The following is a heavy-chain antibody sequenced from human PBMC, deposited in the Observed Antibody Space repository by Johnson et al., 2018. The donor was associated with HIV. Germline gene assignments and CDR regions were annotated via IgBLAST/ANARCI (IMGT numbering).Heavy chain of an antibody. CDR2: IYSGGST. CDR3: LIRDAFDI. V-gene: IGHV3-53*01. Sequence: EMQLVEYGGGLIQQGGSLRLSCAASGFTVSSNYMSWVRQAPGKGLEWVSVIYSGGSTYYADSVKGRFTISRDNSKNTLYLQMNSLRAEDTAVYYCLIRDAFDIWGQGTMVTVSS. J-gene: IGHJ3*02. D-gene: IGHD2-8*01. CDR1: GFTVSSNY.